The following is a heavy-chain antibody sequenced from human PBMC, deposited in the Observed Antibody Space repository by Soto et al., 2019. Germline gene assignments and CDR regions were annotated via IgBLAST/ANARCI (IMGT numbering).Heavy chain of an antibody. V-gene: IGHV3-48*02. Sequence: EVQLVESGGGLVQPGGSLRLSCAASDRYSMNWVRQAPGKGLEWASYISRDSSTIYYADSVKGRFTISRDNAKNSLYLQMNSLRDEDTAVYYCAGGSSWSWFDPWGQGTLVTVSS. CDR2: ISRDSSTI. D-gene: IGHD6-13*01. J-gene: IGHJ5*02. CDR1: DRYS. CDR3: AGGSSWSWFDP.